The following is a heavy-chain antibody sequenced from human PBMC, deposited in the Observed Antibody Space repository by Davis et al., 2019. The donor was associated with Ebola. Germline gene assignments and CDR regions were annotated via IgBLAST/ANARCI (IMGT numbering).Heavy chain of an antibody. CDR3: AKSPGEGPDYYYYMDV. CDR1: GGTFSSYA. V-gene: IGHV1-46*01. CDR2: INPSGGST. J-gene: IGHJ6*03. Sequence: ASVKVSCKASGGTFSSYAISWVRQAPGQGLEWMGIINPSGGSTSYAQKFQGRVTMTRDTSTSTVYMELSSLRSEDTAVYYCAKSPGEGPDYYYYMDVWGKGTTVTVSS.